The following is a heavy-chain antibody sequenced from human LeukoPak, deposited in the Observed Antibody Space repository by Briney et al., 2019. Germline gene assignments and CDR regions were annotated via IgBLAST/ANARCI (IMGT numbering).Heavy chain of an antibody. CDR3: ARVAAKYDILTGYYPGYYFDY. D-gene: IGHD3-9*01. CDR1: GYTFTSYG. V-gene: IGHV1-18*04. Sequence: GASVKVSCKASGYTFTSYGISWVRQAPGQGPEWMGWISAYNGNTNYAQKLQGRVTMTTDTSTSTAYMELRSLRSDDTAVYYCARVAAKYDILTGYYPGYYFDYWGQGTLVTVSS. J-gene: IGHJ4*02. CDR2: ISAYNGNT.